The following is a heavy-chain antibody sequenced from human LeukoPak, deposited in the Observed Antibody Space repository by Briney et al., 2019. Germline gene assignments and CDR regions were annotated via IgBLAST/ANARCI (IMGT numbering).Heavy chain of an antibody. D-gene: IGHD6-19*01. Sequence: GGSLRLSCAAPGFTFSNYAMSWLRQAPGKGLEWVSTISGSGDSTYYADSVKGRFTISRDNSKNTVYLQMNSLRAEDTALYYCANPGRYPSHGWIFPASFDYWGQGTPVTVSS. V-gene: IGHV3-23*01. CDR2: ISGSGDST. J-gene: IGHJ4*02. CDR1: GFTFSNYA. CDR3: ANPGRYPSHGWIFPASFDY.